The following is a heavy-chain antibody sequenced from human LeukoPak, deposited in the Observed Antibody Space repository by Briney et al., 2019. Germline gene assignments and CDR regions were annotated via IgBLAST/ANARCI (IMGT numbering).Heavy chain of an antibody. CDR1: GFTFSIYE. CDR2: ISSSGSTI. CDR3: AKVPWVGTIT. V-gene: IGHV3-48*03. D-gene: IGHD1-26*01. Sequence: GGSLRLSCAASGFTFSIYEMNWVRQAPGKGLEWVSYISSSGSTIYYADSVKGRFTLSRDNSKNTLYLQMNNLRADDTAIYYCAKVPWVGTITWGQGTLVIVSS. J-gene: IGHJ4*02.